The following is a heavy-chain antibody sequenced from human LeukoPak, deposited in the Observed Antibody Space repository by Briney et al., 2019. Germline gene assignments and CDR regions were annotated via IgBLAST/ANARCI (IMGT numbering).Heavy chain of an antibody. CDR2: IYTSGST. V-gene: IGHV4-4*07. CDR1: GGSISSYY. CDR3: ARVQGYYYCMDV. J-gene: IGHJ6*03. Sequence: SETLSLTCTVSGGSISSYYWSWIRQPAGKGLEWIGRIYTSGSTNYNPSLKSRVTISVDKSKNQFSLKLRSVTAADTAVYYCARVQGYYYCMDVWGKGTTVTVSS.